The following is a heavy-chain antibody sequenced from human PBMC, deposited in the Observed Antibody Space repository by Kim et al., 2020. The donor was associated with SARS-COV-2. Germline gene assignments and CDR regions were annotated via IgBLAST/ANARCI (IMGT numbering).Heavy chain of an antibody. CDR3: STERGIYGSGSYGLFDY. J-gene: IGHJ4*02. V-gene: IGHV1-2*02. D-gene: IGHD3-10*01. CDR1: GYTFTGYY. Sequence: ASVKVSCKASGYTFTGYYMHWVRQAPGQGLEWMGWINPNSGGTNYAQKFQGRGTMTRDTSISTAYMELRRLRSYDTAVYYCSTERGIYGSGSYGLFDYWGQGTLVTFSS. CDR2: INPNSGGT.